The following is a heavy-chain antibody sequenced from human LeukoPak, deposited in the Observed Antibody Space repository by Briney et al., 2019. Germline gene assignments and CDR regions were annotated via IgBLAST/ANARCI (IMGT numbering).Heavy chain of an antibody. J-gene: IGHJ4*02. V-gene: IGHV3-74*01. CDR3: ARDADGPGSLIDY. D-gene: IGHD2-8*01. CDR2: ISSDGTTT. Sequence: GGSLRLSCAASGFPFSIYWMQWVRHAPGEGLVWVSRISSDGTTTTYADSVKGRFTISRDNAKNTLYLEVRSLRAEDTAVYFCARDADGPGSLIDYWGQGTLVTVSS. CDR1: GFPFSIYW.